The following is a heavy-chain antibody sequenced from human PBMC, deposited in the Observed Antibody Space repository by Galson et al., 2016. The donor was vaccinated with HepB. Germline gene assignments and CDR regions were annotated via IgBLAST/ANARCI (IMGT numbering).Heavy chain of an antibody. D-gene: IGHD6-13*01. CDR2: IYATGST. CDR3: ARDQDLTAAGSGNFAH. CDR1: GGSISGHS. J-gene: IGHJ4*02. V-gene: IGHV4-59*11. Sequence: SETLSLTCTVSGGSISGHSWSWIRQPPGKGLEWIGYIYATGSTNYNPSLKSRVTISVDTSKNQFSLKLSSVTAADTAVYYCARDQDLTAAGSGNFAHWGQGTLVTVSS.